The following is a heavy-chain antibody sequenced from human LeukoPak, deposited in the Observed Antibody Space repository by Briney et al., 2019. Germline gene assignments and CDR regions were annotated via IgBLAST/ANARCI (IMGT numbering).Heavy chain of an antibody. D-gene: IGHD5-18*01. CDR3: ARGHSYGYGWFDP. CDR2: IDYSGST. CDR1: SVSISSYY. J-gene: IGHJ5*02. Sequence: SETLSLTCTVSSVSISSYYWSWIRQPPGKGLEWIGYIDYSGSTNYNPSLKSRVTISGDTSKNQLSLKLSSVTAADTAVYYCARGHSYGYGWFDPWGQGTLVTVSS. V-gene: IGHV4-59*01.